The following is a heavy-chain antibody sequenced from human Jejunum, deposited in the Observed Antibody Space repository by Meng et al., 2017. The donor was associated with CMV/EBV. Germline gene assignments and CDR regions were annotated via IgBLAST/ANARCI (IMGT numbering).Heavy chain of an antibody. D-gene: IGHD2-2*02. CDR3: ARDRGCSLTSCDKGGDVFDV. J-gene: IGHJ3*01. V-gene: IGHV3-7*01. Sequence: YWMSWVRQAPGKGPEWMANIKRDGSEKYYVDSVKARFTISRDNAKNSLYLQMNSLRAEDTAVYYCARDRGCSLTSCDKGGDVFDVWGLGTMVTVSS. CDR1: YW. CDR2: IKRDGSEK.